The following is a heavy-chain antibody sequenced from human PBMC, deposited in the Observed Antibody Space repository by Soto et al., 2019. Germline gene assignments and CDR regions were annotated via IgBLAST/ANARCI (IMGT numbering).Heavy chain of an antibody. CDR2: ISAYNGNT. V-gene: IGHV1-18*01. D-gene: IGHD4-17*01. CDR1: GYTFTNYG. J-gene: IGHJ4*02. Sequence: GASVKFSCKASGYTFTNYGISWVRPAPGQGLEWMGWISAYNGNTNYAQKLQGRVTMTTDTSTSTAYMELRSLRSDDTAVYYCARVPTTVTTQYYFDYWGQGTLVTVSS. CDR3: ARVPTTVTTQYYFDY.